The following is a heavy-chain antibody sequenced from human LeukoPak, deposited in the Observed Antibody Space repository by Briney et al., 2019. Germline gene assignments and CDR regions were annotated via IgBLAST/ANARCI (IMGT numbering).Heavy chain of an antibody. V-gene: IGHV4-34*01. Sequence: SETLSLTCTVSGGSISSYYCSWIRQPPGKGLEWIGEINHGGSTNYSPSLKSRVTISVDTSKNQFSLNLTSVTAADTAVYYCATFPQDYYDSTGPNAFDIWGQGTVVTVSS. CDR3: ATFPQDYYDSTGPNAFDI. CDR2: INHGGST. CDR1: GGSISSYY. J-gene: IGHJ3*02. D-gene: IGHD3-22*01.